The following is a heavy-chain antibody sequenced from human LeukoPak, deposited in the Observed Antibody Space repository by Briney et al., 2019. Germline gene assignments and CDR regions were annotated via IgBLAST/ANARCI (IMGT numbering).Heavy chain of an antibody. CDR1: GFTFSSSA. CDR2: ISNNGGYT. CDR3: TREGTQLWELLDY. V-gene: IGHV3-23*01. D-gene: IGHD1-26*01. J-gene: IGHJ4*02. Sequence: PGGSLRLSCAASGFTFSSSAMSWVRQAPGKGLEWVSAISNNGGYTYYADSVQGRFTISRDNSKSTLCLQMNSLKTEDTAVYYCTREGTQLWELLDYWGQGTLVTVSS.